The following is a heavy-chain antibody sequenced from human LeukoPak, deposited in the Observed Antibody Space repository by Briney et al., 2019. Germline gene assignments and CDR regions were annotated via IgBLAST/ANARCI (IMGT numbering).Heavy chain of an antibody. V-gene: IGHV4-34*01. CDR1: GGSISSYY. CDR2: INHSGST. CDR3: ARSGYYRVFDY. D-gene: IGHD3-3*01. Sequence: SETLSLTCTVSGGSISSYYWSWIRQPPGKGLEWIGEINHSGSTNYNPSLKSRVTISVDTSKNQFSLKLSSVTAADTAVYYCARSGYYRVFDYWGQGTLVTVSS. J-gene: IGHJ4*02.